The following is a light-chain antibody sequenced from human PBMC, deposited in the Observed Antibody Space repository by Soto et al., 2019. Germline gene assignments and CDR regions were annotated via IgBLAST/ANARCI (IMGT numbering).Light chain of an antibody. J-gene: IGKJ1*01. Sequence: DVVITQSPLSRPATLGHPASISFMSNQSLVHSDGIAYFSWFQQRPGRSPRRLIYKVSKRDSGVPDRFSGSGAGTDFTLKISRVDAEYVGVYYCMQGTHWPTFGQGTKGDIK. CDR1: QSLVHSDGIAY. CDR3: MQGTHWPT. V-gene: IGKV2-30*02. CDR2: KVS.